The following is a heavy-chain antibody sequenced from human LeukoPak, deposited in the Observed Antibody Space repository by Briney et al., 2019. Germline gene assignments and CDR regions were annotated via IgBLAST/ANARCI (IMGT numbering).Heavy chain of an antibody. V-gene: IGHV1-18*01. CDR1: GYTFNTYG. CDR3: ARDDASWGLQSRTGIDY. CDR2: ISAYNGLT. J-gene: IGHJ4*02. D-gene: IGHD2-8*02. Sequence: GASVKVSCKASGYTFNTYGISWVRQVPGQGLEWMGWISAYNGLTNYAQNLQDRITMTTDTSTTAYMELRSLRFDDTAVYYCARDDASWGLQSRTGIDYWGQGTLVTVSS.